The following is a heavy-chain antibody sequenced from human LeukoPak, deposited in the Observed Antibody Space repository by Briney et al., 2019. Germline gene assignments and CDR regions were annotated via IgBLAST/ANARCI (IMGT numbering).Heavy chain of an antibody. J-gene: IGHJ6*03. Sequence: GASVKVSCRTSGYTFTSYYMHWVRQAPGQGLEWMGIINPSGGSTSYSQKLQGRVTMTRDTSTSTVYMELSSLRSEDTAVYFCARGGDYRNSYYYYMDVWGKGTTVTISS. CDR3: ARGGDYRNSYYYYMDV. D-gene: IGHD4-17*01. V-gene: IGHV1-46*01. CDR2: INPSGGST. CDR1: GYTFTSYY.